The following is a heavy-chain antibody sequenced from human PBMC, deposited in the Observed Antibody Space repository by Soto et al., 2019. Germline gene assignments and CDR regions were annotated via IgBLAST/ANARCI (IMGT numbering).Heavy chain of an antibody. CDR3: ARDRGGGWNYEIQH. V-gene: IGHV3-7*03. CDR1: GFMFSAYW. Sequence: PGGSLRLSCAASGFMFSAYWMYWVRRAPGKGLEWVANIKQDGSEKYYVDSVKGRFTISRDNAKNSLYLQMNSLRAEDTAVYYCARDRGGGWNYEIQHWGQGTLVTVSS. D-gene: IGHD1-7*01. J-gene: IGHJ1*01. CDR2: IKQDGSEK.